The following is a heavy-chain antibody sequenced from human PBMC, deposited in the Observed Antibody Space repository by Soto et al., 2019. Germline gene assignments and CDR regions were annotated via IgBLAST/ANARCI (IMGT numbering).Heavy chain of an antibody. CDR3: EKDSDSGGFDS. J-gene: IGHJ4*02. CDR2: ISYDGVNK. Sequence: QVQLVESGGGVVQPGRSLRVSCAASGFSFSSSGMHWVRQAPGKGLEWLAVISYDGVNKYYGDSVKGRFTISRDNSKNTLFLQMNSLRPDDTAIYYCEKDSDSGGFDSWGQGTLLTVSS. V-gene: IGHV3-30*18. CDR1: GFSFSSSG. D-gene: IGHD2-15*01.